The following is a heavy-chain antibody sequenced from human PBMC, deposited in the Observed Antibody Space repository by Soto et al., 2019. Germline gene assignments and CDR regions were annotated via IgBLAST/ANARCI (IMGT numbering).Heavy chain of an antibody. V-gene: IGHV4-39*01. CDR1: GGSISSSSYY. CDR2: IYYSGST. Sequence: QLQLQESGPGLVKPSETLSLTCTVSGGSISSSSYYWGWIRQPPGKGLEWIGSIYYSGSTYYNPSLKSRVTISVDTSKNQFSLKLSSVTAADTAVYYCARRRYDFWSGYSSFDYWGQGTLVTVSS. D-gene: IGHD3-3*01. J-gene: IGHJ4*02. CDR3: ARRRYDFWSGYSSFDY.